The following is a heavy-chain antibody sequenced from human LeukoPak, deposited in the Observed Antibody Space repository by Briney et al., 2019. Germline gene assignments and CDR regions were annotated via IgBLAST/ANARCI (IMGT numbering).Heavy chain of an antibody. Sequence: AAETLSLTCTVSGGSINNYYWSWIRQSPGKGLEWIGYIYYSGGSGSTNYNPSFKSRVTISVDMSKNQFSLKLNSVPAADTAVYYCARSSSGRTPPGYWGQGTLVTVSS. CDR1: GGSINNYY. CDR3: ARSSSGRTPPGY. V-gene: IGHV4-59*01. CDR2: IYYSGGSGST. D-gene: IGHD3-22*01. J-gene: IGHJ4*02.